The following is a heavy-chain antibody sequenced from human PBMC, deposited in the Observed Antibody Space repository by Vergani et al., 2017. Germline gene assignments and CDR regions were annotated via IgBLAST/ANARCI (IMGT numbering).Heavy chain of an antibody. CDR3: AGTQQLDYYYYYMDV. CDR1: GGSISSYY. V-gene: IGHV4-59*01. Sequence: QVQLQESGPGLVKPSETLSLTCTVSGGSISSYYWSWIRQPPGKGLEWIGYIYYSGSTNYNPSLKSRVTISVDTSKNQFSLKLSSVTAADTAVYYCAGTQQLDYYYYYMDVWGKGTTVTVSS. J-gene: IGHJ6*03. CDR2: IYYSGST. D-gene: IGHD6-13*01.